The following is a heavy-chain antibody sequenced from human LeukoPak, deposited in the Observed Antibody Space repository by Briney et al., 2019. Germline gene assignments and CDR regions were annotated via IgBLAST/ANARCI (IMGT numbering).Heavy chain of an antibody. CDR1: GFTFSDHY. J-gene: IGHJ4*02. CDR3: ADLGDTL. CDR2: IRNRANSYTT. Sequence: GGSLRLSCAASGFTFSDHYMDWVRQAPGKRLEWVGHIRNRANSYTTFYAASVKGRFTISRDDSKNSLYLQMNSLQTEDTAVYYRADLGDTLWGQGTLVTVSS. D-gene: IGHD1-26*01. V-gene: IGHV3-72*01.